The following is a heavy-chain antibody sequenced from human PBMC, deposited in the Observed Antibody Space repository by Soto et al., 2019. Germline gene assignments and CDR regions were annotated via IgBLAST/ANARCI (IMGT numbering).Heavy chain of an antibody. CDR3: ARPASYDSSGYPNTDYYYYGMDV. D-gene: IGHD3-22*01. Sequence: GESLKISCKGSGYSFTSYWIGWVRQMPGKGLEWMGIIYPGDSDTRYSPSFQGQVTISADKSISTAYLQWSSLKASDTAMYYCARPASYDSSGYPNTDYYYYGMDVWGQGTTVTVSS. J-gene: IGHJ6*02. CDR2: IYPGDSDT. CDR1: GYSFTSYW. V-gene: IGHV5-51*01.